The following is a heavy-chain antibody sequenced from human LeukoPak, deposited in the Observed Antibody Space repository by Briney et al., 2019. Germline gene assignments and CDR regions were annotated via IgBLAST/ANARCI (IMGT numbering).Heavy chain of an antibody. V-gene: IGHV4-61*01. CDR3: ARDNVIR. CDR1: GGSVSSGSYY. Sequence: PSETLSLTCTVSGGSVSSGSYYWSWIRQPPGKGLEWIGYIYYSGSTNYNPSLKSRVTISVDTSKNQFSLKLSSVTAADTAVYYCARDNVIRWGQGTLVTASS. D-gene: IGHD3-16*02. J-gene: IGHJ4*02. CDR2: IYYSGST.